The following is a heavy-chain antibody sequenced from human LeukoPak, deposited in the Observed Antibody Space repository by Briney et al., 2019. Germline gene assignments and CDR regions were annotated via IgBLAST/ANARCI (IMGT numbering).Heavy chain of an antibody. V-gene: IGHV1-58*02. CDR2: IVVGSGNT. CDR3: AADRAYYGSGSYVFDP. J-gene: IGHJ5*02. CDR1: GFTFTSSA. Sequence: GTPVKVSCKASGFTFTSSAMQWVRQARGQRLEWIGWIVVGSGNTNYAQKFQERVTITRDMSTSTAYMELSSLRSEDTAVYYCAADRAYYGSGSYVFDPWGQGTLVTVSS. D-gene: IGHD3-10*01.